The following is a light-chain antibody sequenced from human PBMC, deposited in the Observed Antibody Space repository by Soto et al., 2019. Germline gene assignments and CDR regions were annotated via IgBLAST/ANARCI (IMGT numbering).Light chain of an antibody. Sequence: QMTQSPSSLSASVGDRVIITCRADHSINYYLNWYQQKPGQVPKLLIYAASTLQSGVPSRFSGSGSGRVFTLTINSLQPEDFATYYCQQSYSILGTFGRGTRVEI. CDR3: QQSYSILGT. V-gene: IGKV1-39*01. J-gene: IGKJ1*01. CDR1: HSINYY. CDR2: AAS.